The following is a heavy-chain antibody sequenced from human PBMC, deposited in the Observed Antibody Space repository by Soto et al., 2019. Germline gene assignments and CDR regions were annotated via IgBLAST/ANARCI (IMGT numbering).Heavy chain of an antibody. CDR1: GFTFSHYW. CDR2: INPAGTIT. Sequence: MQMVESGGGSVQPGGSLRLSCAASGFTFSHYWMHWVRQTPGKGLVWVSRINPAGTITNYADSVEGRFTISRDNADSALFLQMNSPRAEDTAIYYCTSDTFGLRDTWGQGTLVTVSS. D-gene: IGHD3-16*01. V-gene: IGHV3-74*01. J-gene: IGHJ5*02. CDR3: TSDTFGLRDT.